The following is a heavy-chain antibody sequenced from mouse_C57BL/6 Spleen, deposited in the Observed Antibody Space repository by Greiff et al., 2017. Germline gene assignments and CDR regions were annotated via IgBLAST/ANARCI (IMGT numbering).Heavy chain of an antibody. CDR1: GYTFTDYN. D-gene: IGHD2-4*01. Sequence: VQLQQSGPELVKPGASVKMSCKASGYTFTDYNMHWVKQSHGKSLEWIGYINPNNGGTSYNQKFKGKATLTVNKSSSTAYMELRSLTSEDSAVYYCARSGDYDQGYFDVWGTGTTVTVSS. CDR2: INPNNGGT. CDR3: ARSGDYDQGYFDV. J-gene: IGHJ1*03. V-gene: IGHV1-22*01.